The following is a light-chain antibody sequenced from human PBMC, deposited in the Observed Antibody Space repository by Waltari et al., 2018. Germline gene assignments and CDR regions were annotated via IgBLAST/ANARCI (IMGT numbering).Light chain of an antibody. CDR2: EVA. Sequence: QSALTQPASVSGSPGQSVSISCTGTSNDVGGYGSCPWYQHVPGKAPKLMIYEVAYRPSGVSSRFSGSKSGNTASLTISGLQAEDEAVYYCSSHTSTVPHVFGTGTKVTVV. CDR3: SSHTSTVPHV. V-gene: IGLV2-14*01. CDR1: SNDVGGYGS. J-gene: IGLJ1*01.